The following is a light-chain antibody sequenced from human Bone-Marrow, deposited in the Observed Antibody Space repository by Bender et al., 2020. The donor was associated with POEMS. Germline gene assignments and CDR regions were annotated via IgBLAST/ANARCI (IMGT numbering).Light chain of an antibody. V-gene: IGLV3-21*02. CDR2: EDR. J-gene: IGLJ3*02. CDR3: QVWDTTSDQWV. CDR1: NIGSYS. Sequence: YVLTQPPSVSVAPGRTARITCGGNNIGSYSVQWYQQKPGQAPVMVVYEDRDRPSGIPERFSGSNSGNTATLTITRVEAGDEADYYCQVWDTTSDQWVFGGGTKVTVL.